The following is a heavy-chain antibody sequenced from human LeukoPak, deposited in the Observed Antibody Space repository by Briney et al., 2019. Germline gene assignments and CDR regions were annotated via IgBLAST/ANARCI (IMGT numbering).Heavy chain of an antibody. D-gene: IGHD5-12*01. CDR2: INPNSGGT. V-gene: IGHV1-2*02. Sequence: ASVKVSCKAFGYTFTGYYIRWVRQAPGQGLEWMGWINPNSGGTNYAQNFQGRVTMTRDTSISTAYMDLSRLRSDDTAVYYCARVHSGYDFSYWGQGTLVTVSS. CDR3: ARVHSGYDFSY. J-gene: IGHJ4*02. CDR1: GYTFTGYY.